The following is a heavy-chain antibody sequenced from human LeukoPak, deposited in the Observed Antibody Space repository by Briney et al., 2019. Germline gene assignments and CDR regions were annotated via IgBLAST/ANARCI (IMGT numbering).Heavy chain of an antibody. CDR1: GYSFTSYW. Sequence: GESLKISCKGSGYSFTSYWIGWVRQMPGKDLEWMGIIYPGDSDTRYSPSFQGQVTISADKSISTAYLQWSSLKASDTAMYYCARHSGAYYYGSGSKNWYFDLWGRGTLVTVSS. V-gene: IGHV5-51*01. CDR2: IYPGDSDT. J-gene: IGHJ2*01. CDR3: ARHSGAYYYGSGSKNWYFDL. D-gene: IGHD3-10*01.